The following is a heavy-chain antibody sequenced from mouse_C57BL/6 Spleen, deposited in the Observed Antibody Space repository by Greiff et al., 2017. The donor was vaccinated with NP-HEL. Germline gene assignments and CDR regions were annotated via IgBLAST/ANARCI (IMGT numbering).Heavy chain of an antibody. CDR3: ASKAGDY. V-gene: IGHV1-26*01. J-gene: IGHJ4*01. CDR2: INPNNGGT. CDR1: GYTFTDYY. D-gene: IGHD1-3*01. Sequence: VQLQQSGPELVKPGASVKISCKASGYTFTDYYMNWVKQSHGKSLEWIGDINPNNGGTSYNQKFKGKATLTVDKSSSTAYMELRSLTSEDSAVYYCASKAGDYWGQGTSVTVSS.